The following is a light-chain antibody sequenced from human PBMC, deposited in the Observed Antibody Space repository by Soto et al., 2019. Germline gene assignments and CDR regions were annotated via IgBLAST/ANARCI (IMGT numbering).Light chain of an antibody. Sequence: QSALTQPPSASGSPGQSVAISCTGTSSDVGGYNYVSWYQQHPGKAPKLMIYEVNKRPSGVPDRFSGSKSGNTASLTVSGLQAEDEADYYCQSYDSSLSGYVFGVGTKLTVL. CDR1: SSDVGGYNY. CDR3: QSYDSSLSGYV. J-gene: IGLJ1*01. CDR2: EVN. V-gene: IGLV2-8*01.